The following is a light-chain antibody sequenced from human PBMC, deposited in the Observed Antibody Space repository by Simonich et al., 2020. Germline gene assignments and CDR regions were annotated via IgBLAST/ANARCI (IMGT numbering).Light chain of an antibody. CDR2: WAT. Sequence: DIVMTQSPDSLAVSLGERATINCKSSQSVLYSSNNKNYLAGYQQKPGQPPKLLIYWATTRESGVPYRFSGSGSGTDFTLTISSLQAEDVAVYYCQQYYSTPLTFGGGTKVEIK. CDR1: QSVLYSSNNKNY. V-gene: IGKV4-1*01. CDR3: QQYYSTPLT. J-gene: IGKJ4*01.